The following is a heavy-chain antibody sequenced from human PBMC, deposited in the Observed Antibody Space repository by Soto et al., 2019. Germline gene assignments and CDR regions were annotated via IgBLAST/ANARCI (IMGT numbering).Heavy chain of an antibody. Sequence: QVQLVQSGAEVKKPGSSVKVSCKASGGTFSSYAISWVRQAPGQGLEWMGGIIPIPGTANYAQKFQGRVTITADESTSTADMELSSLRSEDTAVYYCARSQGSSTSLEIYYYYYGMDVWGQGTTVTVSS. V-gene: IGHV1-69*01. CDR1: GGTFSSYA. D-gene: IGHD2-2*01. CDR2: IIPIPGTA. J-gene: IGHJ6*02. CDR3: ARSQGSSTSLEIYYYYYGMDV.